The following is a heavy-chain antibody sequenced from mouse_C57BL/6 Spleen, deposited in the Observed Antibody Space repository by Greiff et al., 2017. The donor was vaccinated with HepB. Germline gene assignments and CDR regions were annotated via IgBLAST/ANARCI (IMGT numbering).Heavy chain of an antibody. Sequence: EVKLEESGPGLVKPSQSLSLTCSVTGYSITSGYYWNWIRQFPGNKLEWMGYISYDGSNNYNPSLKNRISITRDTSKNQFFLKLNSVTTEDTATYYCAIYYYGDFDVWGTGTTVTVSS. CDR2: ISYDGSN. V-gene: IGHV3-6*01. D-gene: IGHD1-1*01. J-gene: IGHJ1*03. CDR3: AIYYYGDFDV. CDR1: GYSITSGYY.